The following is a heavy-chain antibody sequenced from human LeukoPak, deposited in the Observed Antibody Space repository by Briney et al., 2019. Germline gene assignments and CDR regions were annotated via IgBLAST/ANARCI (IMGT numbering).Heavy chain of an antibody. CDR1: GYTFTTYS. CDR3: ARDADGSGTLLDY. Sequence: ASVTVSCKASGYTFTTYSITWVRQAPGQGLEWMGWINGYDGDTKYVEKVRGRVAMTTDTSTTTAYMELRSLTPDDTAVYYCARDADGSGTLLDYWGQGTLLTVSS. V-gene: IGHV1-18*01. J-gene: IGHJ4*02. CDR2: INGYDGDT. D-gene: IGHD3-10*01.